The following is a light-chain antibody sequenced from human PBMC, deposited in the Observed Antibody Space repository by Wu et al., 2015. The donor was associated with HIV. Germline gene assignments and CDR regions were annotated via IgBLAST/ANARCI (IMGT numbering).Light chain of an antibody. J-gene: IGKJ2*03. V-gene: IGKV3-20*01. Sequence: EIVLTQSPGTLSLSPGERATLSCRASQSVSSSYLAWYQQKPGQAPRLLIYGASSRATGIPDRFSGSGSGTDFTLTISRLEPEDFAVYYCQQYGSSPPYSFGLGDPGLEIK. CDR1: QSVSSSY. CDR2: GAS. CDR3: QQYGSSPPYS.